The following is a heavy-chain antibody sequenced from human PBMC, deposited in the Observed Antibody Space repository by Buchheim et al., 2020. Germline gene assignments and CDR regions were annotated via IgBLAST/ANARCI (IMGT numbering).Heavy chain of an antibody. D-gene: IGHD5-18*01. CDR1: GFTFSSYA. CDR2: ISGSGGST. V-gene: IGHV3-23*01. Sequence: EVQLLESGGGLVQPGGSLRLSCAASGFTFSSYAMSWVRQAPGKGLEWVSAISGSGGSTYYADSVKGRFTISRDNSKNTLYLQMNSLRAEDTAVYYCAKDLPGGYSYGLLDYYYYGMDVWGQGTT. CDR3: AKDLPGGYSYGLLDYYYYGMDV. J-gene: IGHJ6*02.